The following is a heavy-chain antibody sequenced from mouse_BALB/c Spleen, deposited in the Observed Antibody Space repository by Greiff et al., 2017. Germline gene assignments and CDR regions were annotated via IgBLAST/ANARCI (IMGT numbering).Heavy chain of an antibody. V-gene: IGHV1-9*01. Sequence: VKLVESGAELMKPGASVKISCKATGYTFSSYWIEWVKQRPGHGLEWIGEILPGSGSTNYNEKFKGKATFTADTSSNTAYMQLSSLTSEDSAVYYCAREPFTTATGYAMDYWGQGTSVTVSS. D-gene: IGHD1-2*01. J-gene: IGHJ4*01. CDR1: GYTFSSYW. CDR3: AREPFTTATGYAMDY. CDR2: ILPGSGST.